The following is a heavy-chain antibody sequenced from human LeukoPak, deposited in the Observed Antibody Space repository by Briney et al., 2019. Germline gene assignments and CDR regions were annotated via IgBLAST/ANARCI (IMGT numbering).Heavy chain of an antibody. D-gene: IGHD2-2*01. V-gene: IGHV3-11*01. Sequence: PGGSLRLSCAASGFTFSDYYMTWIRQAPGKGLEWVSYISSSGSTIYYADSVKGRFTISRDNAKNSLYLQMNSLRAEDTAVYYCARESPPAIVVVPAAIYYWGQGTLVTVSS. CDR2: ISSSGSTI. J-gene: IGHJ4*02. CDR1: GFTFSDYY. CDR3: ARESPPAIVVVPAAIYY.